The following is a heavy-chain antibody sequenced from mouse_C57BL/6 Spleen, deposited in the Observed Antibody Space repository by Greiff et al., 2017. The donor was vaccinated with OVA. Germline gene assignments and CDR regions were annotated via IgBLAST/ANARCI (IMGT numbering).Heavy chain of an antibody. Sequence: QVQLQQSGPELVKPGASVKISCKASGYAFSSSWMNWVKQRPGKGLEWIGRIYPGDGDTNYNGKFKGKATLTADKSSSTAYMQLSSLTSEDAAVYFCARMGITTVAHFDDWGQGTTLTVSS. CDR3: ARMGITTVAHFDD. J-gene: IGHJ2*01. D-gene: IGHD1-1*01. V-gene: IGHV1-82*01. CDR1: GYAFSSSW. CDR2: IYPGDGDT.